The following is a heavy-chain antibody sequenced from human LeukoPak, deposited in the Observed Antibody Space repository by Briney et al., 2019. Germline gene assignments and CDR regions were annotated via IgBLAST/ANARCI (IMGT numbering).Heavy chain of an antibody. V-gene: IGHV2-70*04. Sequence: GPAVLTPPQPLTLTCTFSGFALSTRGVRAWWIRQPLGKVLEWLARIDWDDDKLYNTPLKTKLTIYKDTSKNQVVLTTTNMDPVDTATYYCARSALGYDGAFDIWGQGTMVTVSS. J-gene: IGHJ3*02. CDR2: IDWDDDK. CDR1: GFALSTRGVR. D-gene: IGHD7-27*01. CDR3: ARSALGYDGAFDI.